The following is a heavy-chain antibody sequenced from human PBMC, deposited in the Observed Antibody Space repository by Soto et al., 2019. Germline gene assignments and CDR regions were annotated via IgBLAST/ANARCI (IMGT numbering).Heavy chain of an antibody. CDR2: ISGSGGST. Sequence: EVQLLESGGGLVQPGGSLRLSCAASGFTFSSYAMSWVRQAPGKGLEWVSAISGSGGSTYYADSVKGRFTISRDNSKNTLYLQMNSLRAEDTAVYYCAKDPVPGGFGEEWLVPYCFDYWGQGTLVTVSS. D-gene: IGHD3-10*01. J-gene: IGHJ4*02. CDR1: GFTFSSYA. CDR3: AKDPVPGGFGEEWLVPYCFDY. V-gene: IGHV3-23*01.